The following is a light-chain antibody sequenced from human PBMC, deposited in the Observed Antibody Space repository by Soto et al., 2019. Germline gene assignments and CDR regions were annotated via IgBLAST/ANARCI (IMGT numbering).Light chain of an antibody. CDR1: QSFSSY. Sequence: ENLLTQSPATPSLFPGERATLSFRASQSFSSYLAWYQQKPGQAPRLLIYDSSNRAAGITARFSGSGSGTDFTLTISSLQPDDFATYYCQQYNSYPITFGQGTKVEIK. CDR3: QQYNSYPIT. CDR2: DSS. V-gene: IGKV3-11*01. J-gene: IGKJ1*01.